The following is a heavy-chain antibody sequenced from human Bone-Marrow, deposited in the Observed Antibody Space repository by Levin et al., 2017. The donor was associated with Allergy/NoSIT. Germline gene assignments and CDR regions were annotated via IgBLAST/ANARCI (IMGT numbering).Heavy chain of an antibody. CDR1: GGSISSYY. CDR3: ARLSYSEHIAAAGPDY. J-gene: IGHJ4*02. CDR2: IYYSGST. V-gene: IGHV4-59*08. Sequence: PSETLSLTCTVSGGSISSYYWSWIRQPPGKGLEWIGYIYYSGSTNYNPSLKSRVTISVDTSKNQFSLKLSSVTAADTAVYYCARLSYSEHIAAAGPDYWGQGTLVTVSS. D-gene: IGHD6-13*01.